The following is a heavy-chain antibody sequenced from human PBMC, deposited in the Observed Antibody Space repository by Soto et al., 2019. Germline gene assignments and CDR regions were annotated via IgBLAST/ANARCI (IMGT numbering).Heavy chain of an antibody. CDR1: GGTFSSYA. D-gene: IGHD6-19*01. V-gene: IGHV1-69*12. Sequence: QVQLVQSGAEVKKPGSSVKVSCKASGGTFSSYAISWVRQAPGQGLEWMGGIIPIFGTANYAQKFQGRVTRTGDDSTSTAYMELSSLRSEDTAVYYCARDPGIAVAGPVYSYYGMAVWGQGTTVTVSS. J-gene: IGHJ6*02. CDR2: IIPIFGTA. CDR3: ARDPGIAVAGPVYSYYGMAV.